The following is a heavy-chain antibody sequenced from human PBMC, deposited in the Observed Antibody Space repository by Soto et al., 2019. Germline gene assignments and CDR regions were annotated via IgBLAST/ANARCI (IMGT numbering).Heavy chain of an antibody. D-gene: IGHD1-26*01. Sequence: GGSLRLSCAASGFSVSSNYMSWVRQAPGKGLEWVSVIYTGGSTYYADSVKGRFTISRDNSKNTLYLQMNSLTAADTAIYYCAKDSPYSGNYQDLDYWGQGTLVTVSS. CDR2: IYTGGST. J-gene: IGHJ4*02. CDR3: AKDSPYSGNYQDLDY. V-gene: IGHV3-53*01. CDR1: GFSVSSNY.